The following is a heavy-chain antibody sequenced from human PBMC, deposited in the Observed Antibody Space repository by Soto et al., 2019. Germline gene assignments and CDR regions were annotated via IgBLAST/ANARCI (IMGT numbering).Heavy chain of an antibody. CDR1: GYTFTSYY. CDR3: ASSSAPENCGGDLLWCSSAHWALGGFDP. J-gene: IGHJ5*02. Sequence: ASVKVSCKASGYTFTSYYMHWVRQAPGQGLEWMGIINPSGGSTSYAQKFQGRVTMTRDTSTSTVYMELSSLRSEDTAVYHCASSSAPENCGGDLLWCSSAHWALGGFDPWGQGTLVTVSS. D-gene: IGHD2-21*02. CDR2: INPSGGST. V-gene: IGHV1-46*01.